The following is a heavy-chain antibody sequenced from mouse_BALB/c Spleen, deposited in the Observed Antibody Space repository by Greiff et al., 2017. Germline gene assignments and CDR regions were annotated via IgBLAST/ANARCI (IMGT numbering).Heavy chain of an antibody. J-gene: IGHJ1*01. CDR3: ARKRNYDYDWDFDV. CDR1: GFSLTGYG. V-gene: IGHV2-6-7*01. CDR2: IWGDGST. D-gene: IGHD2-4*01. Sequence: VQLKESGPGLVAPSQSLSITCTVSGFSLTGYGVNWVRQPPGKGLEWLGMIWGDGSTDYNSALKSRLSISKDNSKSQVFLKMNSLQTDDTARYYCARKRNYDYDWDFDVWGAGTTVTVSS.